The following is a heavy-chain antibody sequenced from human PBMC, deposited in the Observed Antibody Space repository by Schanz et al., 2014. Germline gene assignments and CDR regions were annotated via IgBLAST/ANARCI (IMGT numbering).Heavy chain of an antibody. V-gene: IGHV1-69*02. CDR1: GGTFSTYT. D-gene: IGHD6-13*01. J-gene: IGHJ4*02. CDR3: ASSGAGYSGSWDFDY. CDR2: IIPILGIA. Sequence: QVQLVQSGAEVKKPGSSVKVSCKASGGTFSTYTISWVRQAPGQGLEWMGRIIPILGIANYAQKFQGSGTITADKSTFTAYMDVSSLRSEDAAVYYCASSGAGYSGSWDFDYWGQGTLVTVSS.